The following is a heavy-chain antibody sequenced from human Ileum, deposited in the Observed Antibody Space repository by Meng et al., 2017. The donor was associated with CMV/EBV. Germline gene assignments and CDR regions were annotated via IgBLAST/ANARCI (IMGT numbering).Heavy chain of an antibody. V-gene: IGHV1-18*01. D-gene: IGHD1-1*01. Sequence: QVPLGQLGGGVMNPGGSVKVSCKASGYPLTTYGIGWIRQAPGKGLEWMGWISGYNRKTDYAQKFQGRVTLTTDTSTNTVYMDLRSLRSDDTAVYYCARDLESTREHPSFDSWGQGTLVTVSS. CDR2: ISGYNRKT. CDR3: ARDLESTREHPSFDS. J-gene: IGHJ4*02. CDR1: GYPLTTYG.